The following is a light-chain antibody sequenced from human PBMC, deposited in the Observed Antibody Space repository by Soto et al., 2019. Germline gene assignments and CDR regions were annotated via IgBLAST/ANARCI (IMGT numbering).Light chain of an antibody. Sequence: QSVLTQPASMSGSPGQSITISCTGTSSDVGGYNYVSWYQQHPGKAPKLMMYEVSNRPSGVSNRFSGSKSGNTASLTISGLRAEDEADYYCGSYTTSSNYVFGTGTKLTVL. CDR3: GSYTTSSNYV. CDR1: SSDVGGYNY. J-gene: IGLJ1*01. CDR2: EVS. V-gene: IGLV2-14*01.